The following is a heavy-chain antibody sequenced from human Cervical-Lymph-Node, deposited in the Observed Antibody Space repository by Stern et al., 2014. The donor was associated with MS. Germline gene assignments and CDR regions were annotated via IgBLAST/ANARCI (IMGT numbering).Heavy chain of an antibody. CDR3: ARGGRGVGLEY. CDR2: VSYDGTQR. V-gene: IGHV3-30-3*01. Sequence: MQLVESGGGVVQPGRSLSLSCVASGFTFSTYAMHWVRQAPGKGLEWVAFVSYDGTQRNSTDSVKARFTIPRDNSKNTLYLHMNSLRDEDTAVYFCARGGRGVGLEYWGQGALVTVSS. J-gene: IGHJ4*02. D-gene: IGHD3-10*01. CDR1: GFTFSTYA.